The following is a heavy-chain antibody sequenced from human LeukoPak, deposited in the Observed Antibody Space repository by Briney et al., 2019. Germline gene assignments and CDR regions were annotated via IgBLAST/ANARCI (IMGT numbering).Heavy chain of an antibody. Sequence: PSETLSLTCTVSGGSISSYYWSWIRQPPGKGLEWIGYIYYNGSTNYNPSLKSRVTISVDTSKNQFSLKLSSVTAADTAVYYCARVARYYDSSGPFDYWGQGTLVTVSS. CDR2: IYYNGST. CDR3: ARVARYYDSSGPFDY. J-gene: IGHJ4*02. CDR1: GGSISSYY. V-gene: IGHV4-59*01. D-gene: IGHD3-22*01.